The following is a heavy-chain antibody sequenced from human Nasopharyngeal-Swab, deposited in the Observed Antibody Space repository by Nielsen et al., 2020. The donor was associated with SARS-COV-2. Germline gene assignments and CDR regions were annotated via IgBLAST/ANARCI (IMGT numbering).Heavy chain of an antibody. J-gene: IGHJ6*03. CDR2: MNPNSGNT. CDR1: GYTFTSYD. D-gene: IGHD2-21*02. Sequence: ASVKVSCKASGYTFTSYDINWVRQATGQGLEWMGWMNPNSGNTGYAQKFQGRVTMTRNTSISTAYMELSSLRSEDTAVYYCARIVVVTAVYGDRAYYYMDVWGKGTTVTVSS. V-gene: IGHV1-8*01. CDR3: ARIVVVTAVYGDRAYYYMDV.